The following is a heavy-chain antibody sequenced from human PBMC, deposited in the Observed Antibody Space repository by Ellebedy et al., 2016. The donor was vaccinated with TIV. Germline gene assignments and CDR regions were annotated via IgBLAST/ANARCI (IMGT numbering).Heavy chain of an antibody. CDR2: IIPILGIA. CDR1: VGTFSSYA. CDR3: AKDPITMVRGVNFGDY. J-gene: IGHJ4*02. Sequence: AASVKVSCKASVGTFSSYAISWVRQAPGQGLEWMGRIIPILGIANYAQKFQGRVTITADKSTSTAYMELSSLRSEDTAVYYCAKDPITMVRGVNFGDYWGQGTLVTVSS. D-gene: IGHD3-10*01. V-gene: IGHV1-69*04.